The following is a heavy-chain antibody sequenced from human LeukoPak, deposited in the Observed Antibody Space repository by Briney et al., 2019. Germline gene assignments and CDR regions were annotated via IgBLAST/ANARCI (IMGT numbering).Heavy chain of an antibody. J-gene: IGHJ6*04. V-gene: IGHV3-30*04. D-gene: IGHD6-6*01. CDR1: GFTFSSYA. Sequence: PGRSLRLSCAASGFTFSSYAMHWVRQAPGKGLEWVAVISHDGSNKYYADSVKGRFTISRDNSKNTLYLQMNSLRAEDTAVYYCARDVPMDVWGKGTTVTVSS. CDR2: ISHDGSNK. CDR3: ARDVPMDV.